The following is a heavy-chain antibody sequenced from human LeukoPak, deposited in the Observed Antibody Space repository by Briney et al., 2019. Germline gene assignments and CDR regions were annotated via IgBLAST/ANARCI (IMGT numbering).Heavy chain of an antibody. CDR1: GSSLSSSRMR. CDR3: ARTRYGSGTYYFDY. J-gene: IGHJ4*02. CDR2: IDWDDDK. Sequence: SGPALVKPTQTLTLTCTLSGSSLSSSRMRVSWIRQPPRKALEWLARIDWDDDKFYSTSLKARLTISKDTSKNQVVLTMTNMDPVDTATYYCARTRYGSGTYYFDYWGQGTLVTVSS. V-gene: IGHV2-70*04. D-gene: IGHD3-10*01.